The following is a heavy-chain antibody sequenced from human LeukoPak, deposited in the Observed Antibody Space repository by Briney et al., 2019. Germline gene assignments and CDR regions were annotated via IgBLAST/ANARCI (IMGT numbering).Heavy chain of an antibody. D-gene: IGHD3-10*01. CDR2: INPNSGGT. Sequence: ASVKVSCKASGYTFTGYYMHWVRQAPGQGLEWMGWINPNSGGTNYAQKFQGRVTMTRDTSISTAYMELSRPRSDDTAVYYCARDSRYYGSGSYYRYFDYWGQGTLVTVSS. V-gene: IGHV1-2*02. J-gene: IGHJ4*02. CDR1: GYTFTGYY. CDR3: ARDSRYYGSGSYYRYFDY.